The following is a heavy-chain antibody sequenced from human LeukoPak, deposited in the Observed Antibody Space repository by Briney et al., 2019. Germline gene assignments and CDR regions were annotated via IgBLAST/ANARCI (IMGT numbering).Heavy chain of an antibody. V-gene: IGHV3-23*01. J-gene: IGHJ4*02. CDR1: GFTFSNYA. Sequence: GGSLRLSCAASGFTFSNYAMRWVRQAPGKGLEWVSGISGSGDSTYYADSVKGRFTISRDNAKNSLYLQMNSLRAEDTAVYYCARDLGPTGSLGYWGQGTLVTVSS. CDR2: ISGSGDST. CDR3: ARDLGPTGSLGY. D-gene: IGHD3-10*01.